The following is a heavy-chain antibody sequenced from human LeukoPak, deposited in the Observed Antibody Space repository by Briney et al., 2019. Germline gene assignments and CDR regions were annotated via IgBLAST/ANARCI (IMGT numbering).Heavy chain of an antibody. CDR1: GFTFSSYA. V-gene: IGHV3-23*01. CDR2: FSGSGGTT. J-gene: IGHJ6*03. CDR3: ANGNRCTSPNCLGYYYFYMDV. Sequence: GGSLRLSCAASGFTFSSYATNWVRQAPGRGLEWVSGFSGSGGTTYYADSVKGRFTISRDNSKNTLYLQMNSLRAEDTAVYYCANGNRCTSPNCLGYYYFYMDVWGKGTTVTVSS. D-gene: IGHD2-8*01.